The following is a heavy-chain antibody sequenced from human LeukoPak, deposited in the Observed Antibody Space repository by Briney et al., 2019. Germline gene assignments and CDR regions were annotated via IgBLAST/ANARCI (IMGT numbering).Heavy chain of an antibody. CDR1: GGSISISSYY. CDR3: AGGPGSYMDY. J-gene: IGHJ4*02. Sequence: SETLSLTCTVSGGSISISSYYWGWIRQPPGKGLEWIGSIYYSGSTYYNPSLKSRVTISVDTSKNQFSLKLSSVTAADTAVYYCAGGPGSYMDYWGQGTLVTVSS. D-gene: IGHD1-26*01. CDR2: IYYSGST. V-gene: IGHV4-39*01.